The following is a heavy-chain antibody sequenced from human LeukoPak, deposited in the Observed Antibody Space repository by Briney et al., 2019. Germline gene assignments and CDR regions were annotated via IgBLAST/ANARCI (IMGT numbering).Heavy chain of an antibody. D-gene: IGHD3-9*01. CDR2: IKEDGSEK. CDR3: TRDPLRRFDY. J-gene: IGHJ4*02. CDR1: GFTSSNYW. Sequence: GGSLRLSCAASGFTSSNYWMSWVRQAPGKGLEWVAKIKEDGSEKYHVDSVKGRFTISRDNGKTSLYLQMNSVRAEDTAVYYCTRDPLRRFDYWGQGTLVTVSS. V-gene: IGHV3-7*03.